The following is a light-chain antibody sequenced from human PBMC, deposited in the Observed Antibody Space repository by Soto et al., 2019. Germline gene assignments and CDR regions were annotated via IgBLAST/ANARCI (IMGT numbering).Light chain of an antibody. CDR2: STS. CDR3: AACDDSLSGV. V-gene: IGLV1-44*01. CDR1: SSNIGSNT. Sequence: QSVLTQPPSASGTPGQIVAISCSGSSSNIGSNTVTWYQQLPGTAPKLLIYSTSQRSSGVPGRFSGSKSGASASLSISGLRSEDEADYYCAACDDSLSGVFGTGTKVTVL. J-gene: IGLJ1*01.